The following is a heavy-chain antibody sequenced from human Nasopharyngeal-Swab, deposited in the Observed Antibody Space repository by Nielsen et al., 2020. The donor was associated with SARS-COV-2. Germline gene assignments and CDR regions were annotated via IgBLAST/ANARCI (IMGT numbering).Heavy chain of an antibody. J-gene: IGHJ3*02. CDR1: GGSISSGGYS. D-gene: IGHD3-22*01. CDR3: ARFDSSGYPDAFDI. Sequence: SETLSLTCAVSGGSISSGGYSWSWIRQPPGKGLEWIGYIYHSGSTYYNPSLKSRVTVSVDRSKIQFSLKLSSVTAADTAVYYCARFDSSGYPDAFDIWGQGTMVTVSS. CDR2: IYHSGST. V-gene: IGHV4-30-2*01.